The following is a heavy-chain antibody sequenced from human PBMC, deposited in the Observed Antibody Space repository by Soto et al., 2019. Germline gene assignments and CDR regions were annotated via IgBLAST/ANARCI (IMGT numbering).Heavy chain of an antibody. CDR1: GGSIGTYY. Sequence: QVQLQESGPGLVKPSETLSLTCAVSGGSIGTYYWAWIRQPPGKGLDWIGYIYHTGSAVYNPSLRSRVTMSIDTSKNQVSLRLNSVTATDTAVYYCAQYNWKDLVRWFDPWGQGILVTVSS. CDR3: AQYNWKDLVRWFDP. J-gene: IGHJ5*02. CDR2: IYHTGSA. V-gene: IGHV4-59*08. D-gene: IGHD1-20*01.